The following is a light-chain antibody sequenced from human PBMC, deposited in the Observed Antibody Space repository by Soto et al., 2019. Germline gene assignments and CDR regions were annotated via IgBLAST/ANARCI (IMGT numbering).Light chain of an antibody. Sequence: DIEMTQSPSSLSACVGDRVTSTCRASQTMSTSLNWYQQKPGKATILLIYDAFSLLSGVPSRFSGSESVTDVALTIASLHPENFSTYYFQQSDSTPYTFGQGTKVEL. CDR2: DAF. V-gene: IGKV1-39*01. CDR1: QTMSTS. J-gene: IGKJ2*01. CDR3: QQSDSTPYT.